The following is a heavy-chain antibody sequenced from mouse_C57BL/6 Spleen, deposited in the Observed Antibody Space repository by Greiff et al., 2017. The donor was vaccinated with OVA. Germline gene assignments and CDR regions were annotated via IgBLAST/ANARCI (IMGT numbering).Heavy chain of an antibody. D-gene: IGHD2-10*02. J-gene: IGHJ2*01. V-gene: IGHV1-15*01. CDR2: IDPETGGT. CDR1: GYTFTDYE. CDR3: TTGRYGKGYFDY. Sequence: QVQLQQSGAELVRPGASVTLSCKASGYTFTDYEMHWVKQTPVHGLEWIGAIDPETGGTAYNQKFKGKAILTADKSSSTAYMELRSLTSEDSAVYYCTTGRYGKGYFDYWGQGTTLTVSS.